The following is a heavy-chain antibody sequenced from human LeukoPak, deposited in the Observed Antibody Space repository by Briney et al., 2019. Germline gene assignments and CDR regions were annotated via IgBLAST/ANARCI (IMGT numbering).Heavy chain of an antibody. J-gene: IGHJ6*03. V-gene: IGHV1-2*02. CDR1: GYTFTGYY. CDR3: ATSAGDYRAGHYYYMGV. CDR2: INPNTAGT. Sequence: ASVKVSCKASGYTFTGYYINWVRQAPGQGLEWMGWINPNTAGTNYAQKFLGGVTLTWDTSISTAYMELNRLTSDDTAVYYCATSAGDYRAGHYYYMGVWGKGTSVTVSS. D-gene: IGHD4-11*01.